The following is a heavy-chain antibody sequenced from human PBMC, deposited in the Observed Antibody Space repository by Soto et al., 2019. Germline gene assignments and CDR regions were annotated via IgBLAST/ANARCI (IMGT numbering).Heavy chain of an antibody. CDR1: GYTFTSYG. CDR2: ISAYNGNT. V-gene: IGHV1-18*01. Sequence: GASVKVSCKASGYTFTSYGISWVRQAPGQGLEWMGWISAYNGNTNYAQKLQGRVTMTTDTSTSTAYMELRSLRSDDTAVYYCARVAYGDYYGAHYGMDVWGQGTTVTVSS. J-gene: IGHJ6*02. CDR3: ARVAYGDYYGAHYGMDV. D-gene: IGHD4-17*01.